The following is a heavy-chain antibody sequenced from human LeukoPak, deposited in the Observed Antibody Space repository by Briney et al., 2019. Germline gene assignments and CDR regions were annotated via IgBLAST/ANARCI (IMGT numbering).Heavy chain of an antibody. CDR3: TRVGYIDEGIDY. D-gene: IGHD5-24*01. CDR2: IKQDGSKT. V-gene: IGHV3-7*04. Sequence: GGSLRLSCVASGFPFSSYWMTWVRQAPGKGLEWVANIKQDGSKTSYVDSVKGRFTISRDNAKNSLYPQMNSLRAEDTAIYYCTRVGYIDEGIDYWGQGTLVTVSS. CDR1: GFPFSSYW. J-gene: IGHJ4*02.